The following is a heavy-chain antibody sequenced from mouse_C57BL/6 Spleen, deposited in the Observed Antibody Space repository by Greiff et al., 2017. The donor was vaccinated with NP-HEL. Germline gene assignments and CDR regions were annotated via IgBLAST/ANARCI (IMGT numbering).Heavy chain of an antibody. D-gene: IGHD1-1*01. J-gene: IGHJ3*01. CDR2: ISYDGSN. V-gene: IGHV3-6*01. CDR1: GYSITSGYY. Sequence: ESGPGLVKPSQSLSLTCSVTGYSITSGYYWNWIRQFPGNKLECMGYISYDGSNNYNPSLKNRISITRDPSKNQFFLKLNSVTTEDTATYYCARDDYGSSSWFAYWGQGTLVTVSA. CDR3: ARDDYGSSSWFAY.